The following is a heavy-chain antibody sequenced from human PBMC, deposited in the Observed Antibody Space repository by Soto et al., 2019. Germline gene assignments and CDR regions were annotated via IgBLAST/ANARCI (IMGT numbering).Heavy chain of an antibody. CDR3: ARDNGQWLVNWFDP. J-gene: IGHJ5*02. CDR2: IYHSGST. CDR1: GYYLSCGCY. D-gene: IGHD6-19*01. Sequence: SGTLSLTCGVSGYYLSCGCYWVWLRQPPGKGLEWIGSIYHSGSTYYNPSLKSRVTISVDTSKNQFSLKLSSVTAADTAVYFCARDNGQWLVNWFDPWGQGTL. V-gene: IGHV4-38-2*02.